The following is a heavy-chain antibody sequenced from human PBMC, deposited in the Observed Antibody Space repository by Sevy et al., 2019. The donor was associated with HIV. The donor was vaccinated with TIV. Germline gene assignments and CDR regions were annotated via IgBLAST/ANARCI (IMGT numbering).Heavy chain of an antibody. CDR2: KESGGQT. V-gene: IGHV3-53*01. CDR3: ARMTSTLSIDS. J-gene: IGHJ4*02. Sequence: GGSLRLSCAASGFSVSSYYMGWVRQAPGKGLEWVSTKESGGQTYYADAVRGRFTIARDESANNLFLQLNNLRAEDTGVYYCARMTSTLSIDSWGQGTLVTVSS. CDR1: GFSVSSYY.